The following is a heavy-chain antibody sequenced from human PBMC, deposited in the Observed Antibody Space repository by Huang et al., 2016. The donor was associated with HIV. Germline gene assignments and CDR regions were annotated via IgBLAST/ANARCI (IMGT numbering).Heavy chain of an antibody. CDR1: GYTFISYG. V-gene: IGHV1-18*04. D-gene: IGHD4-17*01. CDR2: ISPSYGYT. Sequence: QVQLVQSGAEVKKHGASVKVSCRASGYTFISYGITWVRQAPGQGLEWMGWISPSYGYTNYAQQFQGRVTMTTYTSTNTVYMEVRSLRSDDTAVYYCARDLGTTVVPDGMDVWGQGTTVTVSS. CDR3: ARDLGTTVVPDGMDV. J-gene: IGHJ6*02.